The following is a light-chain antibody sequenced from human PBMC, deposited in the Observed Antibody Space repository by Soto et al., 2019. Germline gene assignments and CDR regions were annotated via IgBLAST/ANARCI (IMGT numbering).Light chain of an antibody. CDR1: QSVSSR. V-gene: IGKV1-5*01. J-gene: IGKJ4*01. Sequence: EIKMNKSPSTVSASEGERVTITCRASQSVSSRLAGYEQKPGQAPKLLFYDASSLASGVPSRFSGSGSGTEFTLTISILQPDYVATYYCQQSNSYPLTFGGGTNVDI. CDR2: DAS. CDR3: QQSNSYPLT.